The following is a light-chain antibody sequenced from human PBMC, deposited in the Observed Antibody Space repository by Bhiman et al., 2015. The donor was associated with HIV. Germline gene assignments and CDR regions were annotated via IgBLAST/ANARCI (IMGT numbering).Light chain of an antibody. Sequence: SYELTQPPSVSVSPGQTARITCSGDAVPKHYAYWYQQKPGQAPALVIYKDSARPSGVPDRFSGSKFGNTASLTISELQTEDEADYYCCSFTGDTHLYVFGSGTTVTVL. CDR1: AVPKHY. CDR3: CSFTGDTHLYV. V-gene: IGLV3-25*02. CDR2: KDS. J-gene: IGLJ1*01.